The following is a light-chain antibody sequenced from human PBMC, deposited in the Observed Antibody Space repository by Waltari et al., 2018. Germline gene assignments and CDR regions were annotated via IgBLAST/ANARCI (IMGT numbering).Light chain of an antibody. Sequence: EIVLTQSPGTLSLSPGERAILSCRASQSVSSSYLAWYQQKPGQAPRLLIYGASTRATGISDRFSGSGSGTDFTLTITRLEPEDFAVYYCQQYGDSPYTFGQGTKLEIK. CDR2: GAS. CDR1: QSVSSSY. CDR3: QQYGDSPYT. V-gene: IGKV3-20*01. J-gene: IGKJ2*01.